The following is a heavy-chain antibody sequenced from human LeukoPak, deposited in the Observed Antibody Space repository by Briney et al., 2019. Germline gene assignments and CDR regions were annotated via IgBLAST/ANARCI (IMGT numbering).Heavy chain of an antibody. Sequence: ASVKVSCKASGYTFTSYGISWVRQAPGQGLEWMGWISAYNGNTNYAQKLQGRVTMTTDTSTSTAYMELSRLRSDDTAVCYCARGRIQLWLNWFDPWGQGTLVTVSS. CDR1: GYTFTSYG. V-gene: IGHV1-18*01. D-gene: IGHD5-18*01. CDR3: ARGRIQLWLNWFDP. CDR2: ISAYNGNT. J-gene: IGHJ5*02.